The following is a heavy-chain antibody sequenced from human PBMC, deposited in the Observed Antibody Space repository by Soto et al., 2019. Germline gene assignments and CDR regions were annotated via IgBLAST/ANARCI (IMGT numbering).Heavy chain of an antibody. Sequence: QVHLVQSGVEVKTPGASVKVSCQASGYTFFTYDISWVRQAPGLGLEWMGRISTDSGDTKYAQKSQGRVTMTTDTSTTTSYLELRSLRSDETAVYYCARHHGPTTSENWFDPWGQGTLVTVSS. J-gene: IGHJ5*02. D-gene: IGHD5-12*01. CDR3: ARHHGPTTSENWFDP. V-gene: IGHV1-18*01. CDR1: GYTFFTYD. CDR2: ISTDSGDT.